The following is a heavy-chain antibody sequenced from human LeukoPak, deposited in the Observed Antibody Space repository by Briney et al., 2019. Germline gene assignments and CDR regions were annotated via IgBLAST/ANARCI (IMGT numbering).Heavy chain of an antibody. Sequence: AGSLRLACAASGCTFGSYSMNWGRQAPRNELEWRSYISSRSSSICESDSVKGGFTISRDNANNSLYLQMNSLRADNTAVSYCARDYGEPNYDAFDIWGQGTMVTVSS. J-gene: IGHJ3*02. CDR3: ARDYGEPNYDAFDI. V-gene: IGHV3-48*01. CDR2: ISSRSSSI. D-gene: IGHD4-17*01. CDR1: GCTFGSYS.